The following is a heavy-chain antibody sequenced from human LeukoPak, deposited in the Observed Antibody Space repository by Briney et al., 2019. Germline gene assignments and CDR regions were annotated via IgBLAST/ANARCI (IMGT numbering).Heavy chain of an antibody. CDR2: IYFSGNT. CDR3: ARHLWSEYHKFDY. V-gene: IGHV4-59*01. Sequence: SETLSLTCTISSGSIDNYYWSWIRQPAGKGLEWIGQIYFSGNTNYNPSFKSRVTISVDRSNNQISLKLSSVTAADTAVYYCARHLWSEYHKFDYWGQGTLVTVSS. CDR1: SGSIDNYY. D-gene: IGHD3-3*01. J-gene: IGHJ4*02.